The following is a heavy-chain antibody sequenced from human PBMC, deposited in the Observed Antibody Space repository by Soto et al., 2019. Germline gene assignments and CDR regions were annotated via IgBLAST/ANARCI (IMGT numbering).Heavy chain of an antibody. J-gene: IGHJ4*02. D-gene: IGHD3-3*01. CDR1: GYTFSTYG. CDR2: ISAYNGHR. Sequence: QVQLVQSGAEVKKPGASVKVSCKASGYTFSTYGISWVRQAPGQGLEWWGWISAYNGHRNYAQKLQDRVTMTTETSTKTAYMELKSLRSDDTAVYYCARVTIFGVVILDYWGQGTLVTVSS. CDR3: ARVTIFGVVILDY. V-gene: IGHV1-18*01.